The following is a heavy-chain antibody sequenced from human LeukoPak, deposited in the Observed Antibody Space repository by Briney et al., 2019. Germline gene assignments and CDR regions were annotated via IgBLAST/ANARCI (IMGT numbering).Heavy chain of an antibody. J-gene: IGHJ4*02. CDR2: ISSSSSYI. CDR3: ARSGYDYATQSPLFDY. V-gene: IGHV3-21*01. Sequence: PGGSLRLSCAASGFTFSSYSMDWVRQAPGKGLEWVSSISSSSSYIYYADSVKGRFTISRDNAKNSLYLQMNSLRAEDTAVYYCARSGYDYATQSPLFDYWGQGTLVTVSS. D-gene: IGHD3-16*01. CDR1: GFTFSSYS.